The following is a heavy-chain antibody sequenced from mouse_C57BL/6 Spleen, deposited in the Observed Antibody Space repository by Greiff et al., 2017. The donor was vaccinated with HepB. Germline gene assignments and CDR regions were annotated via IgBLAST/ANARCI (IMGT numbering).Heavy chain of an antibody. CDR3: ARSSYEYFDV. CDR2: IRNKANGYTT. D-gene: IGHD1-1*01. J-gene: IGHJ1*03. Sequence: EVQLQQSGGGLVQPGGSLSLSCAASGFTFTDYYMSWVRQPPGKALEWLGFIRNKANGYTTEYSASVKGRFTISRDNSHSILYLQMNALRAEDSATYYCARSSYEYFDVWGTGTTVTVSS. V-gene: IGHV7-3*01. CDR1: GFTFTDYY.